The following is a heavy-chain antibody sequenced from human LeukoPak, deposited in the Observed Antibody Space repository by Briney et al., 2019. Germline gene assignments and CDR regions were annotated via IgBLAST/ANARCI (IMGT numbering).Heavy chain of an antibody. CDR2: INSDGSRT. CDR1: GSTFSGYW. Sequence: GGSLRLSCAASGSTFSGYWMHWVRQDPGKGLVWVSRINSDGSRTSYADSVNGRFTISRDYAKNTLYLQMNSLRAEDTAVYYCARGGSYSFDYWGQGTLVTVSS. D-gene: IGHD1-26*01. V-gene: IGHV3-74*01. CDR3: ARGGSYSFDY. J-gene: IGHJ4*02.